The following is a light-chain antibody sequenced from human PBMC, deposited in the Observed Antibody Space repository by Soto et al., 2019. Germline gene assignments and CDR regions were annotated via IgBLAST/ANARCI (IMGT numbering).Light chain of an antibody. V-gene: IGKV3-20*01. CDR3: QQYGTAPLT. CDR1: QSIAANY. Sequence: EIVLTQSPGSLSLSPGERATLSCRASQSIAANYLAWYQHKPGQAPRLLIYVTSSRATGIPDRFSGSGSGTDFTLTIRRLEPEDFAVYYCQQYGTAPLTFGGGTKVEIK. CDR2: VTS. J-gene: IGKJ4*01.